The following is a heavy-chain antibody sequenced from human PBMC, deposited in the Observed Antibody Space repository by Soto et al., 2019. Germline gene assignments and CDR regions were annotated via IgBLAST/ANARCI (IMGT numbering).Heavy chain of an antibody. V-gene: IGHV3-21*01. CDR2: ISSSSSHI. Sequence: PGGSLRLSCAASGFTFSGYSRNWVRQAPGKGLEWVSSISSSSSHIYYADSVKGRFTISRNNAKNSLYLQLSSLRGEDTAVYYCPRDRGNSWVPYYFDYWGQGALVTVSS. J-gene: IGHJ4*02. CDR3: PRDRGNSWVPYYFDY. D-gene: IGHD1-7*01. CDR1: GFTFSGYS.